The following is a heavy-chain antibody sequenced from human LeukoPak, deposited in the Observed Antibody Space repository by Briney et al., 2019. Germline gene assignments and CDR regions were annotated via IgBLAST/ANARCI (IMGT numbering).Heavy chain of an antibody. V-gene: IGHV4-61*08. Sequence: SETLSLTCTVSGGSISSGDYCWSWIRQPPGKGLEWIGYIYYSGSTNYNPSLKSRVTISVDTSKNQFSLKLSSVTAADTAVYYCARERGDGYTYFDYWGQGTLVTVSS. CDR2: IYYSGST. J-gene: IGHJ4*02. CDR3: ARERGDGYTYFDY. D-gene: IGHD5-24*01. CDR1: GGSISSGDYC.